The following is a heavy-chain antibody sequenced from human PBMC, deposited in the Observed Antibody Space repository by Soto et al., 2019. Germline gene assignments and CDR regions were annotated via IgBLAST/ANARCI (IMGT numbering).Heavy chain of an antibody. CDR2: ISSNGGST. Sequence: GGSLRLSCAASGFTFSSYAMHWVRQAPGKGLEYVSAISSNGGSTYYANSVKGRFTISRDNSKNTLYLQMASLRAEDMAVYYCARGAFGVVKSYYYYYMDVWGKGTTVTVSS. V-gene: IGHV3-64*01. CDR1: GFTFSSYA. J-gene: IGHJ6*03. D-gene: IGHD3-3*01. CDR3: ARGAFGVVKSYYYYYMDV.